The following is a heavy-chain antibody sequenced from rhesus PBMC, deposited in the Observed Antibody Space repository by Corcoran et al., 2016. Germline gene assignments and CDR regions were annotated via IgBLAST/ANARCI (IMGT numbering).Heavy chain of an antibody. Sequence: QVQLKESGPGLVKPSETLSLPCSVSGGSISRGYYYWSWIRQPPGKGLEWMGYITYSGRTSYNPSLKSRVTISRDTSKNQFSLKLSSVTAADTAVYYCARDPSSDSLDVWGRGVLVTVSS. CDR1: GGSISRGYYY. J-gene: IGHJ5-2*02. V-gene: IGHV4-122*02. CDR2: ITYSGRT. CDR3: ARDPSSDSLDV.